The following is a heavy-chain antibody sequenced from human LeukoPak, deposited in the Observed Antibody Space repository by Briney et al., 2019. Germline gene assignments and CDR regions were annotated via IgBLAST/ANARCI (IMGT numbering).Heavy chain of an antibody. CDR2: ISAYNGNT. V-gene: IGHV1-18*01. CDR1: GYTFTSYG. J-gene: IGHJ4*02. Sequence: ATVKVSCKSSGYTFTSYGISWVRQAPGQGLEWMGWISAYNGNTNYAQKLQGRVTMTTDTSTSTAYMELRSLRSDDTAVYYCARDSRVRGYCSGGSCAGACWGQGTLVTVSS. D-gene: IGHD2-15*01. CDR3: ARDSRVRGYCSGGSCAGAC.